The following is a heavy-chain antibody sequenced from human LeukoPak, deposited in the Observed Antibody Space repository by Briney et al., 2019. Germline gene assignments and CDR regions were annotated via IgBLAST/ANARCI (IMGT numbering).Heavy chain of an antibody. CDR1: GFTFTNYW. CDR3: ARETWGGLDY. CDR2: INSDGSTT. J-gene: IGHJ4*02. Sequence: GGSLRLSCAASGFTFTNYWMHWVRQAPGEGLMWLSRINSDGSTTSYAGSVKGRFTISRDNAENTLYLQLNTLRAEDTAVYYCARETWGGLDYWGQGTLVSVSS. V-gene: IGHV3-74*01. D-gene: IGHD3-16*01.